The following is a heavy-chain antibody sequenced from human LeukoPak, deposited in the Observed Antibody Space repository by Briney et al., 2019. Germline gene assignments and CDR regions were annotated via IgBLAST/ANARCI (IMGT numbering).Heavy chain of an antibody. D-gene: IGHD3-10*01. V-gene: IGHV3-53*01. CDR1: GFIVSSNY. Sequence: PGGSLRLSGAASGFIVSSNYMSWVRQAPGKGLEWVSVIYSGGRTYYADSVKGRFTISRDNSKNTLYLQMNSLRAEDTAVYYCGREAGGDYFDYWGQGSLVTVSS. CDR3: GREAGGDYFDY. CDR2: IYSGGRT. J-gene: IGHJ4*02.